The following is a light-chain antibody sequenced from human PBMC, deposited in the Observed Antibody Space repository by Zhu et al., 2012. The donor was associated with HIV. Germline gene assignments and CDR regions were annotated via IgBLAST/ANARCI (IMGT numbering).Light chain of an antibody. V-gene: IGKV3-15*01. CDR2: GAS. CDR1: QSFGST. CDR3: QHYYNWLGT. Sequence: EIVMTQSPDTLSVFPGERATLSCRASQSFGSTLAWYQHKPGQPPRLLIYGASTRAAGIPARFNGSGSGTEFTLTISGVQSEDFAVYYCQHYYNWLGTFGQGTKVEIK. J-gene: IGKJ1*01.